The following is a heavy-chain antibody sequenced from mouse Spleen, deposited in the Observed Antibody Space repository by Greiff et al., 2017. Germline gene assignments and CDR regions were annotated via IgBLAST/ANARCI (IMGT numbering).Heavy chain of an antibody. D-gene: IGHD4-1*01. Sequence: QVQLKQSGAELVRPGASVTLSCKASGYTFTDYEMHWVKQTPVHGLEWIGAIDPETGGTAYNQKFKGKAILTADKSSSTAYMELRSLTSEDSAVYYCTRVTGTWFAYWGQGTLVTVSA. CDR1: GYTFTDYE. CDR3: TRVTGTWFAY. CDR2: IDPETGGT. J-gene: IGHJ3*01. V-gene: IGHV1-15*01.